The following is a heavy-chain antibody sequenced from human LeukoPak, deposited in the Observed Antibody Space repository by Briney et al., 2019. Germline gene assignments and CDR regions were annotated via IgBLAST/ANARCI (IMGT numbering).Heavy chain of an antibody. D-gene: IGHD4-11*01. CDR1: GGSISSGSYS. J-gene: IGHJ6*03. Sequence: SQTLSLTCTVSGGSISSGSYSWSWIRQPAGKGLEWIGRIYTSGSTNYNPSLKSRVTISVDTSKNQFSLKLSSVTAADTAVYYCARLTVTRHYYYMDVWGKGTTVTVSS. CDR2: IYTSGST. V-gene: IGHV4-61*02. CDR3: ARLTVTRHYYYMDV.